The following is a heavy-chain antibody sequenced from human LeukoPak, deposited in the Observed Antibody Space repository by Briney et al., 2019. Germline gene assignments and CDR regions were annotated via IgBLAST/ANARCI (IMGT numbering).Heavy chain of an antibody. Sequence: PGGSLRLSCAASGFAFSSYAMSWVRQAPGKGLEWVSAISGSGGSTYYADSVKGRFTISRDNSKNTLYLQMNSLRAEDTAVYYCAKGYSSSWYRDAFDIWGQGTMVTVSS. V-gene: IGHV3-23*01. CDR2: ISGSGGST. CDR3: AKGYSSSWYRDAFDI. CDR1: GFAFSSYA. D-gene: IGHD6-13*01. J-gene: IGHJ3*02.